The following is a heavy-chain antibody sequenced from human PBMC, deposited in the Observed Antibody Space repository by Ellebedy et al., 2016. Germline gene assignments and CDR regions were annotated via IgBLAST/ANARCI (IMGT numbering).Heavy chain of an antibody. CDR3: ARYGLSGTFDY. V-gene: IGHV3-21*04. Sequence: GGSLTLSCAASGFTFSSYSMNWVRQAPGKGLEWVSSISSSSSYIYYADSVKGRFTISRDNAKNSVYLQMSSLRAEDTAVYYCARYGLSGTFDYWGQGTPVTVS. CDR1: GFTFSSYS. CDR2: ISSSSSYI. J-gene: IGHJ4*02. D-gene: IGHD3-10*01.